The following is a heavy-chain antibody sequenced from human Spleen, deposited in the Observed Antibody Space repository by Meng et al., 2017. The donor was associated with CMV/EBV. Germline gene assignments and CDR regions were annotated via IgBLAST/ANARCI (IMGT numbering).Heavy chain of an antibody. V-gene: IGHV5-51*01. CDR2: LFPRDSDT. Sequence: CKASGYTFTNYWIGWVRQVSGEGPEWMGILFPRDSDTRYSPSFQGQVTFSVDKSINTAYLQWNSLRASDTAIYYCARKQNSAHTFDLWGRGTVVTVSS. CDR1: GYTFTNYW. D-gene: IGHD2-15*01. CDR3: ARKQNSAHTFDL. J-gene: IGHJ3*01.